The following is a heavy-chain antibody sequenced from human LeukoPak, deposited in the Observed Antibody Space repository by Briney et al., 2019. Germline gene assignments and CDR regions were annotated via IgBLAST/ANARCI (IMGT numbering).Heavy chain of an antibody. J-gene: IGHJ6*03. CDR2: MYYSGST. CDR1: GGSISSHY. V-gene: IGHV4-59*11. D-gene: IGHD3-10*01. CDR3: ARADSANYYDSGRYFNYFYMDV. Sequence: SETLSLTCTVSGGSISSHYWSWIRQPPGKGLEWIGYMYYSGSTKYNPSLKSRVTISVDTSKNQFSLKLSSVTAADTAVYFCARADSANYYDSGRYFNYFYMDVWGRGTTVTVSS.